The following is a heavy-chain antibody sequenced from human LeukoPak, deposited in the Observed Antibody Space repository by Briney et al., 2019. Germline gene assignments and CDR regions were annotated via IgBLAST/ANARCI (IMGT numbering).Heavy chain of an antibody. CDR1: GFTFDDYA. D-gene: IGHD4-17*01. Sequence: GGSLRLSCAASGFTFDDYAMNWVRQAPGKGLEWVSGISWNSGSIGYADAVKGRFTISRDNAKNCLYLQMNSLRAEGTALYYCAKDMNYGDYGPLDYWGQGALVTVSS. J-gene: IGHJ4*02. CDR2: ISWNSGSI. CDR3: AKDMNYGDYGPLDY. V-gene: IGHV3-9*01.